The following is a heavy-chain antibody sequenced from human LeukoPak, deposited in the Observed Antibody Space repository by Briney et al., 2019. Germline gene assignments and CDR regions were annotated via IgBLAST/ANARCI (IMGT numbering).Heavy chain of an antibody. D-gene: IGHD1-26*01. CDR3: AREDAGGTYSFDY. Sequence: GGSLRLSCAFSGFTVSSNFMSWVRQAPGKGPEWVSVIYTSGITYYADSVRGRFTISRDNSKNTLYLQMDSLTAEDTAVYYCAREDAGGTYSFDYWGQGTLVTVSS. CDR1: GFTVSSNF. CDR2: IYTSGIT. V-gene: IGHV3-66*01. J-gene: IGHJ4*02.